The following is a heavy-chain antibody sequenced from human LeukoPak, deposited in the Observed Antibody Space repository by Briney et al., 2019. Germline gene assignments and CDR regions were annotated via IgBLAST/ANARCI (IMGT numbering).Heavy chain of an antibody. CDR2: ISTVNANT. J-gene: IGHJ4*02. V-gene: IGHV1-18*01. D-gene: IGHD5-24*01. CDR3: ARSRGDGSNFFFDY. CDR1: GSTFTNYG. Sequence: GASVKVSCKPSGSTFTNYGISWVRQAPGQGLEWMGWISTVNANTRNAQKFQGRVTMTTDTPTSTAYMELRSLRSDDTAVYYCARSRGDGSNFFFDYWGQGTLVTVSS.